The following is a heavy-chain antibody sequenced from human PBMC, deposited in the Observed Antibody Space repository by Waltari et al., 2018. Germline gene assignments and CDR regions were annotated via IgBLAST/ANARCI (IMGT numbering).Heavy chain of an antibody. CDR1: GGSISSSSYY. V-gene: IGHV4-39*07. J-gene: IGHJ5*02. CDR3: ARHGAGYNWNTKLPGWFDP. Sequence: QLQLQESGPGLVKPSETLSLTCTVSGGSISSSSYYWGWIRQPPGKGLEWIGSIYYSGSTYYNPSLKSRVTISVDTSKNQFSLKLSSVTAADTAVYYGARHGAGYNWNTKLPGWFDPWGQGTLVTVSS. CDR2: IYYSGST. D-gene: IGHD1-20*01.